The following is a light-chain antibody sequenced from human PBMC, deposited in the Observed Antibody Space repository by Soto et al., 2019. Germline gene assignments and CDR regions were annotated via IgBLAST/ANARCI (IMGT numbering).Light chain of an antibody. CDR1: QSITSSF. Sequence: GEIASLSCGASQSITSSFLAWYQQKHGQAPRLLIYGASSRATGIPDRFSGTGYETDFNLTINRLETEDFAVYYCQQYENSPITFGQGTRLEIK. CDR2: GAS. J-gene: IGKJ5*01. V-gene: IGKV3-20*01. CDR3: QQYENSPIT.